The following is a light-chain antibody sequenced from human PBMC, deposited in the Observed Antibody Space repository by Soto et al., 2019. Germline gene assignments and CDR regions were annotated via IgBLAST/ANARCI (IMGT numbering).Light chain of an antibody. CDR3: QHYNKWPLT. V-gene: IGKV3-15*01. Sequence: EIVMTQSPATLSVSPGERATLSCRASQSVSNILAWYQQKPGQAPRLLIYFASTRATGIPARFSGSGSETEFTLTISRLQSEDFAVYYCQHYNKWPLTFGGGTKVETK. CDR2: FAS. J-gene: IGKJ4*01. CDR1: QSVSNI.